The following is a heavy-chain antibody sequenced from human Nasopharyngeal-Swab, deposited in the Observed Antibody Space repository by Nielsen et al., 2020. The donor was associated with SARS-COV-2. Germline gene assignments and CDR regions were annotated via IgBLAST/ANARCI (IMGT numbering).Heavy chain of an antibody. CDR2: IYYSGST. Sequence: SETLSLTCTVSGGSISSSSYYWGWIRQPPGKGLEWIGSIYYSGSTNYNPSLKSRVTISVDTSKNQFSLKLSSVTAADTAVYYCARANDFWSGYPFDYWGQGTLVTVSS. V-gene: IGHV4-39*07. CDR3: ARANDFWSGYPFDY. CDR1: GGSISSSSYY. D-gene: IGHD3-3*01. J-gene: IGHJ4*02.